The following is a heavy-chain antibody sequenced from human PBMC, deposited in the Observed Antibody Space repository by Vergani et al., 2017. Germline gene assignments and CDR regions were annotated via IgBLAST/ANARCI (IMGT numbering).Heavy chain of an antibody. CDR2: INHSGST. J-gene: IGHJ4*02. V-gene: IGHV4-34*01. Sequence: QVQLQESGPGLVKPSETLSLTCAVYGGSFSGYYWSWIRQPPGKGLEWIGEINHSGSTNYNPSLKSRVTISVDTSKNQFSLKLSSVTAADTAVYYCARRSGDIIPSNTFDYWGQGTLVTVSS. D-gene: IGHD3-10*01. CDR1: GGSFSGYY. CDR3: ARRSGDIIPSNTFDY.